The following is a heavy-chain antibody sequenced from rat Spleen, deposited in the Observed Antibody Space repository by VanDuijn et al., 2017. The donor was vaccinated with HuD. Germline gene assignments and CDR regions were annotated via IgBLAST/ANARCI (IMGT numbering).Heavy chain of an antibody. CDR2: ITNTGGST. CDR1: GFTFNNYW. CDR3: TRVDGYYRTMDA. V-gene: IGHV5-31*01. D-gene: IGHD1-12*03. J-gene: IGHJ4*01. Sequence: EVQLVESGGDLVQPGRSLKLSCVASGFTFNNYWMSWIRQAPGKGLEWVASITNTGGSTYYRDSVKGRFTISRDNAKSTLYLQMDSLRSEDTATYYCTRVDGYYRTMDAWGQGTSVTVSS.